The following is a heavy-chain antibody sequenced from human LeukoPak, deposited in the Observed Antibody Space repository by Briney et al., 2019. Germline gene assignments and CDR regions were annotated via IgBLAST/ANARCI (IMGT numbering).Heavy chain of an antibody. J-gene: IGHJ4*02. V-gene: IGHV3-30*18. CDR2: ISYDGSNK. CDR1: GFTFSSYG. CDR3: AKKYCGGDCYLDGFDY. D-gene: IGHD2-21*02. Sequence: GRSLRLSCAASGFTFSSYGMHWVRQAPGKGLEWVAVISYDGSNKYYADSVKGRFTISRDNSKNTLYLQMNSLRAEDTAVYYCAKKYCGGDCYLDGFDYWGQGPWSPSPQ.